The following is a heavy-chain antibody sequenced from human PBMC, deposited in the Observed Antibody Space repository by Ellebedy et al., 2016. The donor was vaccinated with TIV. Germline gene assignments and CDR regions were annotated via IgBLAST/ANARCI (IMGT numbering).Heavy chain of an antibody. D-gene: IGHD6-6*01. Sequence: PGGSLRLSCAASGFTFSSYAMSWVRQAPGKGLEWVSAFSGSDGSTSYADSVKGRFTISRDNSKNTLYLQMNSLRAEDTAVYYCARRPNYYGMDVWGQGTTVTVSS. CDR1: GFTFSSYA. CDR2: FSGSDGST. V-gene: IGHV3-23*01. J-gene: IGHJ6*02. CDR3: ARRPNYYGMDV.